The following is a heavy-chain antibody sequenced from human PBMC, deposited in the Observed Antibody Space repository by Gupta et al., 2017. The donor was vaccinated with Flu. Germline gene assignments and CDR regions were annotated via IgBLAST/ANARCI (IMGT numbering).Heavy chain of an antibody. J-gene: IGHJ3*02. D-gene: IGHD3-16*01. CDR3: ATDSTGGITFDI. CDR1: GFTFTDAW. V-gene: IGHV3-15*01. CDR2: LKSETDGGTT. Sequence: EVQLVESGGGLVKPGGSLRLSCAVSGFTFTDAWMNWVRQAPGKGLEWVGRLKSETDGGTTDYAAPVKGRFVISRDDSKDTLYLQMNSLKSEDTAVYYCATDSTGGITFDIWGQGTMVTVSS.